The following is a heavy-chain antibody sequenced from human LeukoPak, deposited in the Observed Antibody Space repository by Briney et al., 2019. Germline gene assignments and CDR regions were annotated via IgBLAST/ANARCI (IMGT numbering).Heavy chain of an antibody. D-gene: IGHD2-2*01. J-gene: IGHJ4*02. CDR3: ANHLACGSTSCPPFDY. V-gene: IGHV3-21*01. CDR2: ISDDSNYI. Sequence: GGSLRLSCAASGFTFSSYSMSWVRQAPGKGLEWVSSISDDSNYIYYADSVEGRFTISRDNAKNSLYLQMNSLRAEDTAVYYCANHLACGSTSCPPFDYWGQGTLVTVSS. CDR1: GFTFSSYS.